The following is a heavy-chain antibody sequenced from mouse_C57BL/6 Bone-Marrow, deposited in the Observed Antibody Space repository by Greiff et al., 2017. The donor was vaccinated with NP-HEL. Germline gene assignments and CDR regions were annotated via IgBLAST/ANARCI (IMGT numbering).Heavy chain of an antibody. CDR3: ARRSDY. CDR1: GYTFTSYW. V-gene: IGHV1-50*01. J-gene: IGHJ2*01. Sequence: QVQLQQPGAELVKPGASVKLSCKASGYTFTSYWMQWVKQRPGQGLEWIGEIDPSASYTNYNQKFKGKATLTVVTSSSTAYMQLSSLTSEDSAVYYCARRSDYWGQGTTLTVSS. CDR2: IDPSASYT.